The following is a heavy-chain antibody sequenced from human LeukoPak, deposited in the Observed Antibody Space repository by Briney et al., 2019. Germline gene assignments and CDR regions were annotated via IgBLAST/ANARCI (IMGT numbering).Heavy chain of an antibody. Sequence: PGGSLRLSCAASGFTVSDYWMSWVRQAAGKGREWVSNIKKDGSDKYYMDPVKGRFTVSRDNSKNTLYLQMNSLRVEDTAVYYCARDYYYDSSGNYPYYYYYMDVWGKGTTVTVSS. J-gene: IGHJ6*03. V-gene: IGHV3-7*03. D-gene: IGHD3-22*01. CDR3: ARDYYYDSSGNYPYYYYYMDV. CDR1: GFTVSDYW. CDR2: IKKDGSDK.